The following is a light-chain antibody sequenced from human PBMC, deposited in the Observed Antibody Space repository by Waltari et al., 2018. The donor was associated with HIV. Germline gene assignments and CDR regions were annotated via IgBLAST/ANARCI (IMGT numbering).Light chain of an antibody. CDR1: SSDVGCYHL. J-gene: IGLJ3*02. CDR2: EVS. CDR3: CSYAGSSTWV. V-gene: IGLV2-23*02. Sequence: QSALTQPASVSGSPGQSITISCPGTSSDVGCYHLVSWYQQHPGKAPKLMIYEVSKRPSGVFNRFSVSKSGNTASLTISGLQAEDEADYYCCSYAGSSTWVFGGGTKLTVL.